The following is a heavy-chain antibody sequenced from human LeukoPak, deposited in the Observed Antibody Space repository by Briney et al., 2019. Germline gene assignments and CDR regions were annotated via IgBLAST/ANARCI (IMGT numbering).Heavy chain of an antibody. CDR3: AKGLETESRLDS. Sequence: PGGSLRLSCAASGFTFNIYTMYWVRQAPGKGLEWVSGIRHSDGSTYYADAVKGRFIISSDKSKNTLLLQMNRLRAEYTALYYCAKGLETESRLDSWGQGTLVTVSS. V-gene: IGHV3-23*01. J-gene: IGHJ4*02. D-gene: IGHD1-1*01. CDR1: GFTFNIYT. CDR2: IRHSDGST.